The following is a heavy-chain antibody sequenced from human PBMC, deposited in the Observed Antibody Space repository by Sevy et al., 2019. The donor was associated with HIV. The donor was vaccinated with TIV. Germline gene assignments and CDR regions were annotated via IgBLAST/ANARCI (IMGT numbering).Heavy chain of an antibody. CDR3: AKVVRSSGIDY. D-gene: IGHD3-10*01. CDR1: GFTFSSYG. V-gene: IGHV3-30*18. CDR2: ISYDGSNK. J-gene: IGHJ4*02. Sequence: GGSLRLSCAASGFTFSSYGMHWVRQAPGKGLEWVAVISYDGSNKYYADSVKGRFTISRDNSKNTLYLQMNSLRAEDTAVYYCAKVVRSSGIDYWGQGTLVTVSS.